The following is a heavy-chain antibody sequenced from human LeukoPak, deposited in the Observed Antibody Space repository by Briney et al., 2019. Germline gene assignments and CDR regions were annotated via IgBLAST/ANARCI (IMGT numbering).Heavy chain of an antibody. CDR1: GYTLTELS. Sequence: ASVKVSCKVSGYTLTELSMHWVRQAPGKGLEWMGGFDPEDGETIYAQKFQGRVTMTEDTSTDTAYMELSSLRSEDTAVYYCATGPPSYGDYEDCYYGMDVWGQGTTVTVSS. CDR3: ATGPPSYGDYEDCYYGMDV. CDR2: FDPEDGET. J-gene: IGHJ6*02. D-gene: IGHD4-17*01. V-gene: IGHV1-24*01.